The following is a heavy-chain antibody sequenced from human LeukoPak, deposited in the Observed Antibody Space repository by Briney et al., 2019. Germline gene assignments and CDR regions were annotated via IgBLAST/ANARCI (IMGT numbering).Heavy chain of an antibody. CDR2: ISTNGGST. D-gene: IGHD5-18*01. J-gene: IGHJ4*02. CDR1: GFTFSSYG. Sequence: GGSLRLSCSASGFTFSSYGMHRVRQAPGKGLQYVSAISTNGGSTYYADSVKGRFTISRDNSKNTLYLQMSSLRAEDTAVYYCVKGVETAMVPDYWGQGTLVTVSS. CDR3: VKGVETAMVPDY. V-gene: IGHV3-64D*09.